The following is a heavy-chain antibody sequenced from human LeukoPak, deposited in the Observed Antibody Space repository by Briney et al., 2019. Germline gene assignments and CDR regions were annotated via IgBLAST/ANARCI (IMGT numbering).Heavy chain of an antibody. CDR3: ARDGYSGRFDP. Sequence: GASVKVSCKGSGYTFSGYYMHWVRQAPGHGLEWMGWINPKSGDTKYAQKVQGRVTMTRDTSISTVYMELSRLRSDDTAVYYCARDGYSGRFDPWGQGTLVTVSS. CDR2: INPKSGDT. V-gene: IGHV1-2*02. J-gene: IGHJ5*02. D-gene: IGHD1-26*01. CDR1: GYTFSGYY.